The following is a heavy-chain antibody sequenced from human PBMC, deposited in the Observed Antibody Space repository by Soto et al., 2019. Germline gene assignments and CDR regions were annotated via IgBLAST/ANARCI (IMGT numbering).Heavy chain of an antibody. CDR1: GYRFSSYW. J-gene: IGHJ4*02. CDR2: ISPDDSET. V-gene: IGHV5-51*01. CDR3: ARASTGGSQGSTPDI. D-gene: IGHD3-10*01. Sequence: PGESLKISCKASGYRFSSYWIGWVRQKPGKGLEWMGIISPDDSETKYSPSFQGQVIISVDRSISTVSLHWSSLKASDSAMYYCARASTGGSQGSTPDIWGQGTLVTVSS.